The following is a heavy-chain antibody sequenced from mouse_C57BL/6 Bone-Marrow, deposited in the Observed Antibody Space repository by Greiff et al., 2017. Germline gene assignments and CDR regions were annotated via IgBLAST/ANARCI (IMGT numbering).Heavy chain of an antibody. D-gene: IGHD4-1*01. J-gene: IGHJ4*01. Sequence: EVQRVESGGDLVKPGGSLKLSCAASGFTFSSYGMSWVRQTPDKRLERVATISSGGSYTYYPDSVKGRFTISRDNAKNTLYLQMSSLKSEDTAMYYCASLGFSYAMDYWGQGTSVTVSS. CDR2: ISSGGSYT. CDR1: GFTFSSYG. CDR3: ASLGFSYAMDY. V-gene: IGHV5-6*01.